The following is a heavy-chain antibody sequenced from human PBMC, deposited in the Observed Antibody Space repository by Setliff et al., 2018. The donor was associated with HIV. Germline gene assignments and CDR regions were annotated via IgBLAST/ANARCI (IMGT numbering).Heavy chain of an antibody. CDR2: IFPDDSDT. J-gene: IGHJ3*02. CDR1: GYSFPNYW. CDR3: ALGYYYGSGSSGVFDI. Sequence: GESLKISCKGSGYSFPNYWIGWVRQTPGKGLEWVGVIFPDDSDTRYSPSFQGQVTISADKSIRTAYLQWSSLKASDTAMYYCALGYYYGSGSSGVFDIWGQGTMVTVSS. D-gene: IGHD3-10*01. V-gene: IGHV5-51*01.